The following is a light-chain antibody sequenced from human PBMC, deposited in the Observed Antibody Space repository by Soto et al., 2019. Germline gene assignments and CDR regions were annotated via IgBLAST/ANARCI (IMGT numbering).Light chain of an antibody. V-gene: IGKV3-11*01. CDR2: DTS. CDR3: HQRKSWPRT. J-gene: IGKJ1*01. CDR1: QTVSSK. Sequence: EIVLTQSPSTLSSSPGERATLSWGASQTVSSKLAWYQHKPGQAPRLLIYDTSNRATGIPARFSGSGYGTDFTLTISSLETEDFAVYYCHQRKSWPRTFGQGTKVDIK.